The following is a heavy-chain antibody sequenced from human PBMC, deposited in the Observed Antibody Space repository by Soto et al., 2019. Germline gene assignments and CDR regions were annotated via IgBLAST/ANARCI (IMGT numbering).Heavy chain of an antibody. Sequence: PGEALKISWKGSGYSFTSYWIGWVRQMPGKGLEWMGIIYPGDSDTRYSPSFQGQVTISADKSISTAYLPWSSLKASDTAMYYCARAIFGVVDGRAFDIWGQGTMVTVS. CDR3: ARAIFGVVDGRAFDI. CDR2: IYPGDSDT. V-gene: IGHV5-51*01. D-gene: IGHD3-3*01. J-gene: IGHJ3*02. CDR1: GYSFTSYW.